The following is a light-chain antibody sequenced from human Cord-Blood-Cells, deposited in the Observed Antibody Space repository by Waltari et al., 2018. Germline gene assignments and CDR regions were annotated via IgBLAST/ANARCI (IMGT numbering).Light chain of an antibody. Sequence: QSALTQPASVSGSPGQSITISCTGTSSDVGSYNLVSWYQQHPGKAPKPMTYEGSKRPSGVSNRFPGSKSGNTASLTISGLQAEDEADYYCCSYAGSSTYVVFGGGTKLTVL. CDR2: EGS. CDR1: SSDVGSYNL. J-gene: IGLJ2*01. CDR3: CSYAGSSTYVV. V-gene: IGLV2-23*01.